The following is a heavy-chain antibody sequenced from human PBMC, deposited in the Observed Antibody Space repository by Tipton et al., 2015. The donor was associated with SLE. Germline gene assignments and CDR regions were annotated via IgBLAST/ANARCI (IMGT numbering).Heavy chain of an antibody. CDR1: GFSFSSYW. V-gene: IGHV3-74*01. CDR3: AKDLGTMVREIITYYFDF. CDR2: INSDGSTI. Sequence: SLRLSCAASGFSFSSYWMHWVRQAPGKGLVWLSHINSDGSTINYADSVKGRFIISRDNAKKTLYLQMNSLRAEDTAVYYCAKDLGTMVREIITYYFDFWGQGTLVTVSS. J-gene: IGHJ4*02. D-gene: IGHD3-10*01.